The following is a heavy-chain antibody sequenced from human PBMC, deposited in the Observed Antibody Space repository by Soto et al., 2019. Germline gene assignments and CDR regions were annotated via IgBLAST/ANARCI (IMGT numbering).Heavy chain of an antibody. J-gene: IGHJ4*02. CDR3: ARDRLRSIVVGSGYYFDY. V-gene: IGHV1-46*01. Sequence: ASVKVSCKASGYTFTSYYMHWVRQAPGQGLEWMGIINPSGGSTSYAQKFQGRVTMTRDTSTSTVYMELSSLRSEDTAVYYCARDRLRSIVVGSGYYFDYWGQGTLVTVSS. D-gene: IGHD2-15*01. CDR1: GYTFTSYY. CDR2: INPSGGST.